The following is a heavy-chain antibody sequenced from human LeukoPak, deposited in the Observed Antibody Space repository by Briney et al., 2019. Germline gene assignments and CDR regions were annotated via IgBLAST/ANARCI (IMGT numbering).Heavy chain of an antibody. CDR1: GFSVSNNY. Sequence: GGSLRLSCVVSGFSVSNNYVSWVRQAPGKGLEWVAYIQNDGSNEQYADSVKGRFSISRDSSKNILYLQMNSLRAEDTAVYYCAKDRCSNGIGCYYYYMDVWGKGTTVTISS. D-gene: IGHD2-8*01. CDR2: IQNDGSNE. CDR3: AKDRCSNGIGCYYYYMDV. J-gene: IGHJ6*03. V-gene: IGHV3-30*02.